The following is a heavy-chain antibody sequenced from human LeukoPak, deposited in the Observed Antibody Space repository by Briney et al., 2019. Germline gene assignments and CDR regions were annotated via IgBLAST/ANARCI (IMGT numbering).Heavy chain of an antibody. CDR1: GGSFSGYY. V-gene: IGHV4-34*01. J-gene: IGHJ2*01. CDR3: ARSIPTPFDL. CDR2: INHSGST. D-gene: IGHD2-21*01. Sequence: SETLSLTCAVYGGSFSGYYWSWIRQPPGKGLEWIGEINHSGSTNYNPSLKSRVTISVDTSKNQFSLKLSSVTAADTAVYYCARSIPTPFDLWGRGTLVTVSS.